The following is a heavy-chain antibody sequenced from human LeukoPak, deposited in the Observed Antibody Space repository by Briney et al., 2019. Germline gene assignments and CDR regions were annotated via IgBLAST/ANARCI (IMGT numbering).Heavy chain of an antibody. J-gene: IGHJ4*02. D-gene: IGHD1-26*01. CDR2: ISGCNGNT. V-gene: IGHV1-18*01. Sequence: ASVKVSCKASNYPFTRYGISWVRQAPGRGLEWMGWISGCNGNTNYAQKFQGRVSMTADASTGTAYLELRSLRSDDTAVYYCARSGRGTYYYFDLWGQGTLVTVSS. CDR1: NYPFTRYG. CDR3: ARSGRGTYYYFDL.